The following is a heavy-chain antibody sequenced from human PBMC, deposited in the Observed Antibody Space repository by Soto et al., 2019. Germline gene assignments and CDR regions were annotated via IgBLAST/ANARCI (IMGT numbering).Heavy chain of an antibody. CDR1: GFIFNKYG. J-gene: IGHJ4*02. CDR2: ISSSGSTI. V-gene: IGHV3-48*03. Sequence: PGGSLRLSCEASGFIFNKYGLNWVRQAPGQGLQWVSYISSSGSTIYYADSVKGRFTISRDNAKNSLYLQMNSLRAEDTAVYYCARVSDYGSFSVDYWGQGTLVTVSS. D-gene: IGHD3-10*01. CDR3: ARVSDYGSFSVDY.